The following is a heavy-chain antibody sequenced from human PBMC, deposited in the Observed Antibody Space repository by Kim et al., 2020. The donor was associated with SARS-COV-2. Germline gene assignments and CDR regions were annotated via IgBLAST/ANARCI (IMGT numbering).Heavy chain of an antibody. V-gene: IGHV3-30*18. CDR1: GFTFSSYG. J-gene: IGHJ6*02. CDR2: ISYDGSNK. CDR3: AKAYYDFWSGYHYYYGMDV. Sequence: GGSLRLSCAASGFTFSSYGMHWVRQAPGKGLEWVAVISYDGSNKYYADSVKGRFTISRDNSKNTLYLQMKSLRAEDTAVYYCAKAYYDFWSGYHYYYGMDVWGQGTTVTVSS. D-gene: IGHD3-3*01.